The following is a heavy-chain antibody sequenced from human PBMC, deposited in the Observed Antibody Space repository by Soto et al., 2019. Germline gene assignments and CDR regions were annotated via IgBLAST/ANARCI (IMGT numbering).Heavy chain of an antibody. V-gene: IGHV3-48*02. CDR1: GFTFSNYN. J-gene: IGHJ6*02. Sequence: GGSLRLSCAASGFTFSNYNMNWVRQAPGKGLEWVSHIGGARSTAIYYADSVKGRFTISRDNAKNSLFLQLNSLRDEDTAVYYCARDFGYDDVWGQGTTVTVSS. CDR2: IGGARSTAI. D-gene: IGHD3-22*01. CDR3: ARDFGYDDV.